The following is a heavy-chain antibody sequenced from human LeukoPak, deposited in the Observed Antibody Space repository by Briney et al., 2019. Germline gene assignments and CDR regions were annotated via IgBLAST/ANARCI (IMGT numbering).Heavy chain of an antibody. CDR3: ARYPDSNGYYSLYFDY. V-gene: IGHV3-30-3*01. Sequence: RRSLRLSCAASGFTLSSYAMHWVRQAPGKGLEGVAVISYDGSNKYYTDSLKGRFTISRDNAKNTLYLQMNSLRAEDTAVYYCARYPDSNGYYSLYFDYWGQGTLVTVSS. CDR2: ISYDGSNK. J-gene: IGHJ4*02. CDR1: GFTLSSYA. D-gene: IGHD3-22*01.